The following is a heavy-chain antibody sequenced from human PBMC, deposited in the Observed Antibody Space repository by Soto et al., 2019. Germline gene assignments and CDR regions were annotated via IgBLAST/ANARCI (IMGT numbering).Heavy chain of an antibody. V-gene: IGHV1-69*13. CDR2: IIPIFGTA. D-gene: IGHD3-10*01. CDR3: ARSITSVVLDWFDP. CDR1: GGSLSRYA. J-gene: IGHJ5*02. Sequence: SVKVSCKASGGSLSRYAISWVRQAPGQGLEWMGGIIPIFGTANYAQKFQGRVTITADDSTSTVYMELSSLRSEDTAVFYCARSITSVVLDWFDPWGQGTLVTVSS.